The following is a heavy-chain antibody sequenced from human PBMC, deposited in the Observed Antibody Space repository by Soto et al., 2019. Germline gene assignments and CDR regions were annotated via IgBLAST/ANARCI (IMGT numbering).Heavy chain of an antibody. CDR2: MYYSGST. D-gene: IGHD3-16*02. Sequence: TLSLTCTVSGASISSGGYYWSWIRQHPGKGLEWIGYMYYSGSTYYNPSLRSRVTISVDTSKNQFSLNLRSVTAADTAVFYCAVSLVTFGGIIAPFDYCDQGAIGTF. J-gene: IGHJ4*02. CDR1: GASISSGGYY. V-gene: IGHV4-31*02. CDR3: AVSLVTFGGIIAPFDY.